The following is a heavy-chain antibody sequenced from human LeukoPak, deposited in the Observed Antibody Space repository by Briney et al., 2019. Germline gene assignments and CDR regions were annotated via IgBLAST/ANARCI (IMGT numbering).Heavy chain of an antibody. CDR1: GFTFSSYW. D-gene: IGHD3-16*01. J-gene: IGHJ3*02. CDR2: ITSDGSST. Sequence: GGSLRLSCAASGFTFSSYWMHWVRQAPGAGLVWVARITSDGSSTSQADSVKGRFTISRDNAKNTLYLQMNSLRAEDTAVYYCARDYAVGESFDIWGQGTLVTVSS. V-gene: IGHV3-74*01. CDR3: ARDYAVGESFDI.